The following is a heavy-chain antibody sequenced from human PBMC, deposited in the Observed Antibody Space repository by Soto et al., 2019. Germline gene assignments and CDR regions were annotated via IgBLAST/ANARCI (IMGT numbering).Heavy chain of an antibody. J-gene: IGHJ5*01. V-gene: IGHV5-10-1*01. CDR2: IDPSDSHA. Sequence: PGESLKICCQGSGYIFSTYWITWVRQMPGKDLELMGTIDPSDSHANCSLSFQGHVSISVDKSIGTAYLKWSGLKASDSAMYYCARLTQSRHCISSNSYSVARFDPCGQGNLVTLSP. CDR1: GYIFSTYW. CDR3: ARLTQSRHCISSNSYSVARFDP. D-gene: IGHD4-4*01.